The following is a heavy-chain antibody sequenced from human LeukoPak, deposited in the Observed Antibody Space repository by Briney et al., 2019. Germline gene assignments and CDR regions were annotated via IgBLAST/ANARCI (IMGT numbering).Heavy chain of an antibody. CDR2: INHSGNT. D-gene: IGHD3-22*01. V-gene: IGHV4-34*01. J-gene: IGHJ4*02. CDR1: GGSFSSYY. CDR3: ARGNLYYYDSSGYYFKFDY. Sequence: SETLSLTCAVYGGSFSSYYWSWIRQPPGKGLEWIGEINHSGNTNYNPSLRSRVTISVDTSKNQFSLKLSSVTAADTAVYYCARGNLYYYDSSGYYFKFDYWGQGTLVTVSS.